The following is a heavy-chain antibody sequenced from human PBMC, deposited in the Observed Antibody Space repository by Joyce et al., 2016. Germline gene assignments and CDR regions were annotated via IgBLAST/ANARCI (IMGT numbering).Heavy chain of an antibody. CDR2: INHRGRT. J-gene: IGHJ4*02. CDR1: GGSISSYY. D-gene: IGHD3-3*01. V-gene: IGHV4-59*01. CDR3: ARGNDYDYWSGYEAHYFDY. Sequence: QVQLQESGPGLVKPSETLSLSCTVSGGSISSYYWSWIRQPPGKGLEWIGYINHRGRTNYNPSLKSRVTISVDTSKNEFSLKMTSVNAADTAVYYCARGNDYDYWSGYEAHYFDYWGQGTLVTVSS.